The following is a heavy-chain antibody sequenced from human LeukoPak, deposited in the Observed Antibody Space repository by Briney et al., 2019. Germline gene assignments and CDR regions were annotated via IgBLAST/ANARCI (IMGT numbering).Heavy chain of an antibody. CDR1: GDSISSSSYY. CDR2: IYYSGST. CDR3: ARLYYDSSGYYQICYFDY. J-gene: IGHJ4*02. D-gene: IGHD3-22*01. Sequence: SETLSLTCTVSGDSISSSSYYWGWVRQPPGKGLEWIVSIYYSGSTYYHRSLKCRVTISVDTSKNQFSLNLSSVTAAYTAVYYCARLYYDSSGYYQICYFDYCGQGTLVTVSS. V-gene: IGHV4-39*01.